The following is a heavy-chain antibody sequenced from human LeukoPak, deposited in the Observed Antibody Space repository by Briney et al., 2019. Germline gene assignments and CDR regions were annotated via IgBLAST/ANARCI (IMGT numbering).Heavy chain of an antibody. CDR3: ARDWEGSCSDSACFRLDY. CDR1: GYTFTSYD. J-gene: IGHJ4*02. CDR2: MNPNSGNT. D-gene: IGHD2-15*01. V-gene: IGHV1-8*01. Sequence: VKVSCKASGYTFTSYDINWVRQATGQGLEWMGWMNPNSGNTGYAQKFQGRVTMTRNTSISTAYMELSSLRSEDTAVYYCARDWEGSCSDSACFRLDYWGQGTLVTVSS.